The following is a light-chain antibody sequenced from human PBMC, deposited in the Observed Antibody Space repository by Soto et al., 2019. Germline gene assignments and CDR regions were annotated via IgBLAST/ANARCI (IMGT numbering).Light chain of an antibody. CDR2: ATS. CDR1: QPIGTS. V-gene: IGKV1-39*01. CDR3: KQGYGTRCT. J-gene: IGKJ2*02. Sequence: DIHMTHSPSSLSASVGDSVTVTCRASQPIGTSLNWYQQKAGKAPKFLIYATSRLQSGVPSRFSGSGYEKHFPLTISSLQPEAYATYYCKQGYGTRCTFGQGTKVEIX.